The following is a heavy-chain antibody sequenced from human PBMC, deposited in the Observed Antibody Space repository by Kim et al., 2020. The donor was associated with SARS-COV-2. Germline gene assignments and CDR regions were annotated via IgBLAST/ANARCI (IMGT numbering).Heavy chain of an antibody. CDR1: GFTFSNAW. J-gene: IGHJ6*02. Sequence: GGSLRLSCAASGFTFSNAWMSWVRQAPGKGLEWVGRIKSKTDGGTTDYAAPVKGRFTISRDDSKNTLYLQMNSLKTEDTAVYYCTTDPPSYGGGLLYYYGMDVWGQGTTVTVSS. D-gene: IGHD4-17*01. CDR2: IKSKTDGGTT. V-gene: IGHV3-15*01. CDR3: TTDPPSYGGGLLYYYGMDV.